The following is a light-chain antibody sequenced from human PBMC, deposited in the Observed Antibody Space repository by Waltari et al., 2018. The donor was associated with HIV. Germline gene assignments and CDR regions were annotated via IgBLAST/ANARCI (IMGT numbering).Light chain of an antibody. CDR3: SSYAPTNKFYVL. CDR1: SSAIGGYNY. CDR2: EVT. V-gene: IGLV2-8*01. Sequence: QSALTQPPSASGSPGQSVTISCTGTSSAIGGYNYVSWYQPHPGKAPKLIMTEVTKRPSGVPDRFSGSKSGNTASLTVSGLQAEDEAHYYCSSYAPTNKFYVLFGGGTTLTVL. J-gene: IGLJ2*01.